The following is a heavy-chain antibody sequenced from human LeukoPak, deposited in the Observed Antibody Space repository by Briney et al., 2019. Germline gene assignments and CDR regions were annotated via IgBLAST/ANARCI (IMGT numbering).Heavy chain of an antibody. CDR2: IYHSGST. V-gene: IGHV4-59*01. CDR1: GASITTYY. D-gene: IGHD6-13*01. J-gene: IGHJ4*02. Sequence: PSETLSLTCTVSGASITTYYWTWIRQPPGKGLEWIGNIYHSGSTNYNPSLKRRVTISLDRSRNQFSLRLSSVTAAEAAVYFCAREYSTLSERDYFDYWGQGSLVTVSS. CDR3: AREYSTLSERDYFDY.